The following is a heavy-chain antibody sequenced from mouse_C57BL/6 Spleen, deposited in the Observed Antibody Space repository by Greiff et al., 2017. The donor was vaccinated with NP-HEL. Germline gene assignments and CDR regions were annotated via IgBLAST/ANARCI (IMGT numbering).Heavy chain of an antibody. D-gene: IGHD1-1*01. Sequence: QVQLQQPGAELVKPGASVKMSCKASGYTFTSYWITWVKQRPGQGLEWIGDSYPGSGSTNYNEKFKSKATQTVDTSSSTAYMQLSSLTSEDSAVYYCARWNYGSSYYYAMDYWGQGTSVTVSS. CDR1: GYTFTSYW. CDR3: ARWNYGSSYYYAMDY. CDR2: SYPGSGST. J-gene: IGHJ4*01. V-gene: IGHV1-55*01.